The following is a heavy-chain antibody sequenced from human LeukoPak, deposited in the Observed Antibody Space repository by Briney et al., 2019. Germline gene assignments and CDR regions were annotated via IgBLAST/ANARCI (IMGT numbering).Heavy chain of an antibody. Sequence: PGGSLRLSCAASGFTFSSYAMNWVRQAPGKGLEWVAAISGSGGSTYYADSAKGRFTISRDNSKNTLYLQMNSLRAEDTAVYYCAKDREMATITIAYYFDYWGQGTLVTVSS. CDR3: AKDREMATITIAYYFDY. V-gene: IGHV3-23*01. J-gene: IGHJ4*02. D-gene: IGHD5-24*01. CDR2: ISGSGGST. CDR1: GFTFSSYA.